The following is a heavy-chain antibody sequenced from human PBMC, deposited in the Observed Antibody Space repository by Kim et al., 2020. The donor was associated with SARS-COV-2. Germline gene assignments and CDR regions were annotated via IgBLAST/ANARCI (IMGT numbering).Heavy chain of an antibody. V-gene: IGHV3-30*18. CDR2: ISYDGSNK. CDR3: AKEGYDSSGYQVPYYYYYMDV. J-gene: IGHJ6*03. Sequence: GGSLRLSCAASGFTFSSYGMHWVRQAPGKGLEWVAVISYDGSNKYYADSVKGRFTISRDNSKNTLYLQMNSLRAEDTAVYYCAKEGYDSSGYQVPYYYYYMDVWGKGTTVTVSS. CDR1: GFTFSSYG. D-gene: IGHD3-22*01.